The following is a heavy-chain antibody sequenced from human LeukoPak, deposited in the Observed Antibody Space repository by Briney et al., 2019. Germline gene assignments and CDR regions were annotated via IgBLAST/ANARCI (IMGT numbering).Heavy chain of an antibody. V-gene: IGHV4-59*01. Sequence: SETLSLTCTVSGGSISSYYRSWIRQPPGKGLEWIGYIYYSGSTNYNPSLKSRVTISVDTSKNQFSLKLSSVTAADTAVYYCARALDYGDYGKDDAFDIWGQGTMVTVSS. D-gene: IGHD4-17*01. CDR1: GGSISSYY. CDR2: IYYSGST. CDR3: ARALDYGDYGKDDAFDI. J-gene: IGHJ3*02.